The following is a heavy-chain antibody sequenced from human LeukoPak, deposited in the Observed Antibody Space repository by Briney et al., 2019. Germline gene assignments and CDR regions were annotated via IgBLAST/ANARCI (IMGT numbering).Heavy chain of an antibody. Sequence: PGGSLRLSCAASGFTFSSYAMSWIRQAPGKGLEWVSYISSSGSTIYYADSVKGRFTISRDNAKNSLYLQMNSLRAEDTAVYYCARDESGIAVAGTIGDWGQGTLVTVSS. CDR3: ARDESGIAVAGTIGD. CDR1: GFTFSSYA. J-gene: IGHJ4*02. D-gene: IGHD6-19*01. CDR2: ISSSGSTI. V-gene: IGHV3-48*04.